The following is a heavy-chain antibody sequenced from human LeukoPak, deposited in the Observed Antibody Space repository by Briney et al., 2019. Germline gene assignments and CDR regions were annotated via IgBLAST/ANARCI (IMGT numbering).Heavy chain of an antibody. CDR1: GYTFTNYG. V-gene: IGHV1-18*01. D-gene: IGHD3-16*01. CDR3: ARDGGPYGDY. J-gene: IGHJ4*02. CDR2: ISAYNGGA. Sequence: ASVKVSRKASGYTFTNYGISWVRQAPGQGLEWMGWISAYNGGAKYAQELQGRVTMTTDTSTSTAYMELRSLRSDDTAVYYCARDGGPYGDYWGQGTLVTVSS.